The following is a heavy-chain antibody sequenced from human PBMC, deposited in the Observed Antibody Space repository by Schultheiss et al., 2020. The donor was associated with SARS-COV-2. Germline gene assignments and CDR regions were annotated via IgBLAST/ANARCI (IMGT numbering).Heavy chain of an antibody. CDR1: GYTFTDYY. D-gene: IGHD2-2*01. Sequence: ASVKVSCKASGYTFTDYYIHWVRQAPGQGLEWMGRINPNSGGTNYAQNFQGRVAMTRDTSISTAYMELSSLRSDDTAVFYCARDLSSTGAKGWFDPWGQGTLVTVSS. CDR3: ARDLSSTGAKGWFDP. J-gene: IGHJ5*02. V-gene: IGHV1-2*06. CDR2: INPNSGGT.